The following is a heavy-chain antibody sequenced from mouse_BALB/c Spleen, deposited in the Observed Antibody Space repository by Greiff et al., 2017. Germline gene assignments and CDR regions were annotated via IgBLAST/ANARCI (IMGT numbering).Heavy chain of an antibody. D-gene: IGHD1-1*02. Sequence: VQLKQSGPELVKPGASVKISCKASGYSFTGYFMNWVMQSHGKSLEWIGRINPYNGDTFYNQKFKGKATLTVDKSSSTAHMELRSLASEDSAVYYCARKYGPYAIDYWGQGTSVTVSS. CDR1: GYSFTGYF. CDR2: INPYNGDT. J-gene: IGHJ4*01. V-gene: IGHV1-20*02. CDR3: ARKYGPYAIDY.